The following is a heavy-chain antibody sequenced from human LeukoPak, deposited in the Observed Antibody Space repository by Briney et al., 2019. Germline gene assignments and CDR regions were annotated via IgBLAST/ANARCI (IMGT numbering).Heavy chain of an antibody. D-gene: IGHD3-22*01. CDR3: AREGNYYEGYYGMDV. CDR2: IYSGGST. CDR1: GFTVSSNY. J-gene: IGHJ6*02. Sequence: GGSLRLSCAASGFTVSSNYMSWVRQAPGKGLEWVSVIYSGGSTYYADSVKGRFTISRDNSKNTLYHQMNSLRAEDTAVYYCAREGNYYEGYYGMDVWGQGTTVTVSS. V-gene: IGHV3-66*01.